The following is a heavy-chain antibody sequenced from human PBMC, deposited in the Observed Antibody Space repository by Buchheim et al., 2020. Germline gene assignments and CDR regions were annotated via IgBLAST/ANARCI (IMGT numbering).Heavy chain of an antibody. CDR2: INHSGST. J-gene: IGHJ4*02. V-gene: IGHV4-34*01. Sequence: QVQLQQWGAGLLKPSETLSLTCAVYGGSFSGYYWSWIRQPPGKGLEWIGEINHSGSTNYNPSLKSRVTISVDTSKNQFSLKLSSVTAADTAVYYCARGRLYCSSTSCYQSLDYWGQGTL. CDR3: ARGRLYCSSTSCYQSLDY. CDR1: GGSFSGYY. D-gene: IGHD2-2*01.